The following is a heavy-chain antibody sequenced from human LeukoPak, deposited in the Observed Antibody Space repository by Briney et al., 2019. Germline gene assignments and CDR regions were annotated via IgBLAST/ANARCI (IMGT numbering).Heavy chain of an antibody. D-gene: IGHD2-2*01. V-gene: IGHV3-23*01. J-gene: IGHJ5*02. CDR1: GFIFSNSA. CDR3: ANSEYCSSTSCNGGWFDP. Sequence: PGGSLRLSCAASGFIFSNSAMNWVRQAPGKGLEWVSAISGSGGSTYYADSVKGRFTISRDNSKNTLYLQMNSLRAEDTAVYYCANSEYCSSTSCNGGWFDPWGQGTLVTVSS. CDR2: ISGSGGST.